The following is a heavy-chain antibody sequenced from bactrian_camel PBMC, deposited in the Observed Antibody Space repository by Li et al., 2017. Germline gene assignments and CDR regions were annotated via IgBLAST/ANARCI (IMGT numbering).Heavy chain of an antibody. D-gene: IGHD2*01. CDR2: ISPGGTP. J-gene: IGHJ4*01. CDR3: AADPCLGYYSGYADLLGGRDYHH. Sequence: VQLVESGGGLVQAGGSLRLSCAASEYIYRSNCMGWFRQAPGKERQGVALISPGGTPNISPAVEGQFVISRDNAKKTVHLQMNRLRPEDTAIYYCAADPCLGYYSGYADLLGGRDYHHWGQGTQVTVS. V-gene: IGHV3S53*01. CDR1: EYIYRSNC.